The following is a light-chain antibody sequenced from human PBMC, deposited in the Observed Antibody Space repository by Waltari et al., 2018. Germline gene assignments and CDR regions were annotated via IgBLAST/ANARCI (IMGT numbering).Light chain of an antibody. CDR1: HRVGSD. J-gene: IGKJ4*01. Sequence: EIVMTQSPATLSVSPGERATLSCRAGHRVGSDLAWYQHKPGQAPRLLIYGASTRATGIPARFSGSESGTEFTLTISSLQSEDFGVFYCQQYNHWPLTFGGGTKVEIK. CDR2: GAS. CDR3: QQYNHWPLT. V-gene: IGKV3-15*01.